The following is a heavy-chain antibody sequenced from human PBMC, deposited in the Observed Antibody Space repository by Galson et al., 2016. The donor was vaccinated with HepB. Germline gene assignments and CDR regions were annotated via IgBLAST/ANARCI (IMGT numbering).Heavy chain of an antibody. CDR3: ASEILGHCSGGSCYTGDH. CDR1: GFTFGRYV. D-gene: IGHD2-15*01. CDR2: LSYDGSNE. V-gene: IGHV3-30-3*01. Sequence: SLRLSCAVSGFTFGRYVMYWVRQAPGKGLEWVAVLSYDGSNEYYADSVKGRFTISRDNSKNTLYLKMNSLRGEDTAVYYCASEILGHCSGGSCYTGDHWGQGTLVTVSS. J-gene: IGHJ4*02.